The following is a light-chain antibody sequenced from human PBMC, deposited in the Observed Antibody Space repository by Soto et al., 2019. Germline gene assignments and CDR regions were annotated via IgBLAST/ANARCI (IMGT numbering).Light chain of an antibody. J-gene: IGLJ1*01. CDR2: DVS. Sequence: QSALTQPAYVSGSPGQSITISCTGTSSDVGGYNYVSWYQQHPGKAPKFMIYDVSNRPSGVSTRFSGSKSGNTASLTISGLQAEDEADYYCNSYTTSNTRQIVFGTGTKLTV. V-gene: IGLV2-14*01. CDR3: NSYTTSNTRQIV. CDR1: SSDVGGYNY.